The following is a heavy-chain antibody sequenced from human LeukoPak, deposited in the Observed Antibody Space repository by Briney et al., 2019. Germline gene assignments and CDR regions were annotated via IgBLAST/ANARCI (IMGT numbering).Heavy chain of an antibody. Sequence: PGGSLRLSCAASGFTFDDYAMHWVRQAPGQGLEWVSGISGNSGSIGYADSVKGRFTISRDNAKNSLYLQMNSLRAEDTALYYCAKDGAATYYYGMYVWGQGTTVTVSS. D-gene: IGHD2-15*01. J-gene: IGHJ6*02. V-gene: IGHV3-9*01. CDR3: AKDGAATYYYGMYV. CDR1: GFTFDDYA. CDR2: ISGNSGSI.